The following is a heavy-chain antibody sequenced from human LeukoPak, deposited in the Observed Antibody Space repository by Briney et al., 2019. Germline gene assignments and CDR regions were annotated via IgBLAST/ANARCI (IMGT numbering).Heavy chain of an antibody. Sequence: PGGSLRLSCAASGFIFDDYAMHWVRQAPGKGLEWVSGISWDSDSIDYADSVKGRFTISRDNAKNSLYLQMKSLRAEDMALYYCAKDMTPLITAGGFDYWGQGTLVTVSS. D-gene: IGHD1-14*01. CDR1: GFIFDDYA. V-gene: IGHV3-9*03. CDR2: ISWDSDSI. CDR3: AKDMTPLITAGGFDY. J-gene: IGHJ4*02.